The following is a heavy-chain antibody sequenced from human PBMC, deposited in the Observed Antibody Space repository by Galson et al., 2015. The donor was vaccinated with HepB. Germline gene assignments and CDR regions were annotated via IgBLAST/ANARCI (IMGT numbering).Heavy chain of an antibody. CDR2: IRYDEYEY. D-gene: IGHD3-16*01. CDR1: GFSFSDYW. V-gene: IGHV3-7*03. J-gene: IGHJ4*02. CDR3: VRDRTYEGGNFFDF. Sequence: SLRLSCAASGFSFSDYWMSWIRQAPGKRPEWVANIRYDEYEYYYADFVKGRFTISRDNARSSVFLQMSSLRRDDTAIYYCVRDRTYEGGNFFDFWGQGALVTVSS.